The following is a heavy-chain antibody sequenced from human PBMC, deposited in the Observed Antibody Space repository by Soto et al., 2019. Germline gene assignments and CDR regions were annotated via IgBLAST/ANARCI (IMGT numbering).Heavy chain of an antibody. Sequence: QITLKESGPTLVKPTQTLTLTCTFSGFSLSTSGVGVGWIRQPPGKALEWLALIYWDDDKRYSPSLSSRLTITKDTSTNQVVLTMANMDPADTATYYCAHRGYGSANYYNWFDPWGQGTLVTVSS. D-gene: IGHD3-10*01. J-gene: IGHJ5*02. V-gene: IGHV2-5*02. CDR3: AHRGYGSANYYNWFDP. CDR1: GFSLSTSGVG. CDR2: IYWDDDK.